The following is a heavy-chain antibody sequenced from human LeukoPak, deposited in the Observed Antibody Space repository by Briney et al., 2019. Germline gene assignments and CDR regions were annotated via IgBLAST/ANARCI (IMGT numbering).Heavy chain of an antibody. CDR1: GVSISSGGYS. CDR3: ARLDSSSRSYFFDY. V-gene: IGHV4-30-4*07. J-gene: IGHJ4*02. D-gene: IGHD6-13*01. Sequence: PSETLSLTCAVSGVSISSGGYSWSWIRQPPGKGLEWIGYIYYSGSTHYNYNSSLKSRLIISVDTSKNQFSLQLNSVTAADTAVYYCARLDSSSRSYFFDYWGQGTLVTVSS. CDR2: IYYSGSTHY.